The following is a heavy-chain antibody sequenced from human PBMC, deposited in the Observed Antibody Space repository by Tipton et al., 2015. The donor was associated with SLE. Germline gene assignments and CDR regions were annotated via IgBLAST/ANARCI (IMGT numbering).Heavy chain of an antibody. V-gene: IGHV4-39*07. D-gene: IGHD6-19*01. CDR3: ASRPRGIAVAGTNPYFQH. Sequence: TLSLTCTVSGGSISSSSYYWGWIRQPPGKGLEWIGSIYYSGSTYYNPSLKSRVTISVDTSKNQFSRKLSSVTAAATAVYYCASRPRGIAVAGTNPYFQHWGQGTLVTVSS. CDR1: GGSISSSSYY. CDR2: IYYSGST. J-gene: IGHJ1*01.